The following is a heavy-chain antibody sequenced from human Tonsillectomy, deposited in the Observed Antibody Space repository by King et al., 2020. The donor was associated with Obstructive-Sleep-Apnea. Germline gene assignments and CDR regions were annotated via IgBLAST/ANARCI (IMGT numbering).Heavy chain of an antibody. D-gene: IGHD1-26*01. Sequence: VQLPESGPGLVKPSETLSLICSVSGDSLSRHYWTWIRQPPGKGLEWIGHIDDSGATKYNPSLKSRVTISADTSKNQFSLKLTFVTAADTAMYFCARHLGLGMDVWGQGRTVAVSS. CDR1: GDSLSRHY. J-gene: IGHJ6*02. CDR3: ARHLGLGMDV. CDR2: IDDSGAT. V-gene: IGHV4-59*11.